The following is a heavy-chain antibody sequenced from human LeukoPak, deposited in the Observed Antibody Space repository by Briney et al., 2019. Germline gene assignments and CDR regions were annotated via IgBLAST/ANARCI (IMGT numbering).Heavy chain of an antibody. J-gene: IGHJ4*02. D-gene: IGHD1-26*01. V-gene: IGHV3-66*01. Sequence: GGSLRLSCAASGLTVRSNYISWVRQAPGKRLDWVAVFFGGGGTHYADSVKGRFTISRDQSKNTFHLQMNSVRVEDTAVYFCASWGSGSFYEYWGQGTLVTVSS. CDR1: GLTVRSNY. CDR3: ASWGSGSFYEY. CDR2: FFGGGGT.